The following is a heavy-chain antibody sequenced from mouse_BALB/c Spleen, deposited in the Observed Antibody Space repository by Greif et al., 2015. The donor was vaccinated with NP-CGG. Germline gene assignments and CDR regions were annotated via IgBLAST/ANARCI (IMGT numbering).Heavy chain of an antibody. CDR2: IYPGDGDT. CDR3: ARSGYDGFWYFDV. Sequence: QVQLKESGAELVRPGSSVKISCKASGYAFSSYWMNWVKQRPGQGLEWIGQIYPGDGDTNYNGKFKGKATLTADKSSSTAYMQLSSLTSEDSAVYFCARSGYDGFWYFDVWGAGTTVTVSS. J-gene: IGHJ1*01. V-gene: IGHV1-80*01. CDR1: GYAFSSYW. D-gene: IGHD2-14*01.